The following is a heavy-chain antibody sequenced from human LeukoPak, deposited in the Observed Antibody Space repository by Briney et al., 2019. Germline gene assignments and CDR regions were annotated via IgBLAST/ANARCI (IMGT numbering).Heavy chain of an antibody. CDR1: GGSFSGYY. D-gene: IGHD1-26*01. J-gene: IGHJ5*02. CDR3: ARSGPFLNFYSGSYYYWFDP. V-gene: IGHV4-34*01. CDR2: INPCVST. Sequence: SETLSLTCAVYGGSFSGYYWGWNRQLPGKGLEWMGEINPCVSTNYNPSFKSRVTISVDTSKDQFSLKLSSVTAADTAVYYCARSGPFLNFYSGSYYYWFDPWGQGTLVTVSS.